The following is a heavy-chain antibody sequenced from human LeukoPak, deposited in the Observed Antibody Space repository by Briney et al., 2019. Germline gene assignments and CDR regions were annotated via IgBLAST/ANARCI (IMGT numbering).Heavy chain of an antibody. CDR3: AREPRYSSGWYHFDY. CDR1: GYTFSIYG. CDR2: ISVYNGNT. J-gene: IGHJ4*02. V-gene: IGHV1-18*01. D-gene: IGHD6-19*01. Sequence: ASVKVSCKASGYTFSIYGFSWVRQAPGQGLEWMGWISVYNGNTNYAQKFQGGVTMTTDTSTSTAHMELRSLRSDDTAVYYCAREPRYSSGWYHFDYWGQGTLVTVSS.